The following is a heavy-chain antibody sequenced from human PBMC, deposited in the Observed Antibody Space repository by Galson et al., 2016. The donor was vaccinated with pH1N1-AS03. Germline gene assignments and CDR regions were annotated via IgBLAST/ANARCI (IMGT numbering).Heavy chain of an antibody. J-gene: IGHJ6*03. Sequence: SLRLSCAASGFTFGEYSMSWFRQAPGKGLEWIGFISTKTYGTTTEYTASVKGRFTSARYHTTNIPQLRVNSLKTEATAVCTRTRHGERDYCSHVWEKGSNTISTSDSNHIAYQLVISLITEDTTVFYCSRDGGRSYYAYYMDVWGKGTSVTVSS. CDR3: TRHGERDYCSHVWEKGSNTISTSDSNHIAYQLVISLITEDTTVFYCSRDGGRSYYAYYMDV. CDR1: GFTFGEYS. CDR2: ISTKTYGTTT. V-gene: IGHV3-49*01. D-gene: IGHD1-14*01.